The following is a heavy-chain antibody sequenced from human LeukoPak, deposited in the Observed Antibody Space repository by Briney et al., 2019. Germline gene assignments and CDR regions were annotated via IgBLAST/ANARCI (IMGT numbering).Heavy chain of an antibody. J-gene: IGHJ4*02. CDR2: IYYSGST. D-gene: IGHD3-10*01. Sequence: SETLSLTCTVSGGSVSCGSYYWSWIRQPPGKGLEWIGYIYYSGSTHYNPSLKSRVTISVDTSKNQFSLKLSSVTAADTAVYYCARAQPTMVRGVYFDYWGQGTLSPSPQ. V-gene: IGHV4-61*01. CDR1: GGSVSCGSYY. CDR3: ARAQPTMVRGVYFDY.